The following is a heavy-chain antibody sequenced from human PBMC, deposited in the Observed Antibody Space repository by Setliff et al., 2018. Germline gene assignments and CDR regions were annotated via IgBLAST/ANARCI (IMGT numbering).Heavy chain of an antibody. Sequence: ASVKVSCKASGYTFTGYYMHWVRQAPGQGLEWMGWINPNSGGTNYAQKFQGWVTMTRDTSISTAYVELSRLRSDDTAVYYCARVRSSGSKGMDVWGQGTTVTVSS. CDR2: INPNSGGT. CDR3: ARVRSSGSKGMDV. D-gene: IGHD3-22*01. CDR1: GYTFTGYY. V-gene: IGHV1-2*04. J-gene: IGHJ6*02.